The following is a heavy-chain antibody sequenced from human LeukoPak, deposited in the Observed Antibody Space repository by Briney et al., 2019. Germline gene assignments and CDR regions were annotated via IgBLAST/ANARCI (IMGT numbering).Heavy chain of an antibody. CDR2: IKQDGSEK. D-gene: IGHD6-13*01. J-gene: IGHJ6*03. CDR1: GFTFSSYW. Sequence: RPGGSLRLSCAASGFTFSSYWMSWVRQAPGKGLEWVANIKQDGSEKYYVDSVKGRSTISRDNAKNSLYLQMNSLRAEDTALYYCARGRVDQSIAAAGTEYLSIKWGYYYYYMDVWGKGTTVTVSS. V-gene: IGHV3-7*03. CDR3: ARGRVDQSIAAAGTEYLSIKWGYYYYYMDV.